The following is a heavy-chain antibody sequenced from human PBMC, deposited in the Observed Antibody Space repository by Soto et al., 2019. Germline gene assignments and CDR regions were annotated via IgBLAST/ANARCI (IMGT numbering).Heavy chain of an antibody. J-gene: IGHJ4*02. Sequence: PSETLSLTCTVSGGTISSSSYYWGWIRQPPGKGLEWTGCIYYSGSTYYTPSLKSRVTISVDTSKNQSSLKLSSVTAADTAVYDCARHGALHGPYDLRAQRTPVTVSS. CDR2: IYYSGST. D-gene: IGHD3-3*01. CDR1: GGTISSSSYY. CDR3: ARHGALHGPYDL. V-gene: IGHV4-39*01.